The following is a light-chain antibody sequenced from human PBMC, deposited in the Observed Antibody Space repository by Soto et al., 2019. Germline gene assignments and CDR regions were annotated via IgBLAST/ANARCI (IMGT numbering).Light chain of an antibody. Sequence: ENVLTQSPGTLSLSPGDRATLSCRAARTVDSDSLAWYQQKPGQAPRLLIYGASSRATGIPDRFSGSGSWTDFTLNISGLEPEDFAMYFCQQYGGSPYTFGQGTRLDIK. V-gene: IGKV3-20*01. CDR1: RTVDSDS. CDR2: GAS. CDR3: QQYGGSPYT. J-gene: IGKJ2*01.